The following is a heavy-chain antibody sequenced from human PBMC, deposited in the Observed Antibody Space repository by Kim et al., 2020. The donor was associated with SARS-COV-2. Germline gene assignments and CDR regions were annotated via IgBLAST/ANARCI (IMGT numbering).Heavy chain of an antibody. Sequence: SETLSLTCTVSGGSISSYYWSWIRQPPGKGLEWIGYIYYSGSTNYNPSLRSRVTISQDTSTNQFSLKLISVTAADTAVYYCARGSVRFDYWGQGTLVTVSS. D-gene: IGHD3-10*01. CDR2: IYYSGST. CDR1: GGSISSYY. CDR3: ARGSVRFDY. J-gene: IGHJ4*02. V-gene: IGHV4-59*01.